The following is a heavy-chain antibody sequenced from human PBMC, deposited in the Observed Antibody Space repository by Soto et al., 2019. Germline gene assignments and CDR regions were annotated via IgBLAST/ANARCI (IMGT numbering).Heavy chain of an antibody. CDR2: INPNTGGT. CDR1: GYTFTGHH. D-gene: IGHD2-15*01. CDR3: AISRYCSGGDCTTQSLYYFDY. J-gene: IGHJ4*02. V-gene: IGHV1-2*02. Sequence: ASVKVSCKASGYTFTGHHIHWVRQAPGQGLEWVGWINPNTGGTNYAQKFQGRVTMTRDTSISTAYMELSRLRSDDTAVYYCAISRYCSGGDCTTQSLYYFDYWGQGTVVTVPQ.